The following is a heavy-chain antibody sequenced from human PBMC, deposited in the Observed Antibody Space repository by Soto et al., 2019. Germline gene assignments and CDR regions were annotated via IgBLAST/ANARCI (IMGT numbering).Heavy chain of an antibody. CDR2: INHSGST. J-gene: IGHJ3*02. D-gene: IGHD4-17*01. Sequence: PSETLSLTCAVYGGSFSGYYWSWIRQPPGKGLEWIGEINHSGSTNYNPSLKSRVTISVDTSKNQFSLKLSSVTAADTAVYYCATAYGDYALAAFDIWGQGTMVT. V-gene: IGHV4-34*01. CDR3: ATAYGDYALAAFDI. CDR1: GGSFSGYY.